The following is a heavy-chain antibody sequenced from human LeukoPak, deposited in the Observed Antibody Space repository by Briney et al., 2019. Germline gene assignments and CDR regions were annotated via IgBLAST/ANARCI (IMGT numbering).Heavy chain of an antibody. V-gene: IGHV4-39*01. CDR1: GGSVSSSRYY. J-gene: IGHJ5*02. CDR2: IYYTGST. CDR3: ARGHLRSDNWFDP. Sequence: PSETLSLTCSVSGGSVSSSRYYWGWIRQPPGKGLEWIGSIYYTGSTYYKPSLKSRVTISVDASKNQISLKLSSVTAADTAVYYCARGHLRSDNWFDPWGQGTLVTVSS. D-gene: IGHD4-17*01.